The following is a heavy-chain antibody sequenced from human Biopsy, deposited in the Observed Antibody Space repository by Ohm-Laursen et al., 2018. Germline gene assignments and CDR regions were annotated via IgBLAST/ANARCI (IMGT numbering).Heavy chain of an antibody. CDR1: GFSVSSYD. J-gene: IGHJ5*01. CDR2: ISETSSHI. Sequence: SLRLSRASSGFSVSSYDMNWVRQAPGKGLEWISYISETSSHIYDADSVRGRFTVARDIAKNSLYLQLNSLRVEDTAVYYCAREQPALSGGGSWFDSWGQGTLAIVSS. D-gene: IGHD6-19*01. V-gene: IGHV3-21*01. CDR3: AREQPALSGGGSWFDS.